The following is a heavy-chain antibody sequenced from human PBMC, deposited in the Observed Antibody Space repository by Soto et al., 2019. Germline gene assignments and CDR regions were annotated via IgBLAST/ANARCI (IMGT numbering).Heavy chain of an antibody. Sequence: ASVKVSCKVSGYTLTELSMHWVRQAPGKGLEWMGGFDPEDGETIYAQKFQGRVTMTEDTSTDTAYMELSSLRSEDTAVYYCATVQLYDILTGYDYWGQGTLVTVSS. D-gene: IGHD3-9*01. CDR2: FDPEDGET. CDR1: GYTLTELS. V-gene: IGHV1-24*01. J-gene: IGHJ4*02. CDR3: ATVQLYDILTGYDY.